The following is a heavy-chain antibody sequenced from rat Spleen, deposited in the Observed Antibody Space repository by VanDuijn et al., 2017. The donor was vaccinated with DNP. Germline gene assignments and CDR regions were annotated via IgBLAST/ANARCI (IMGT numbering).Heavy chain of an antibody. CDR3: ATSDSYGFAY. CDR2: ITNTGGSS. D-gene: IGHD1-2*01. V-gene: IGHV5-31*01. CDR1: GFTFNNYW. Sequence: EVQLVESGGGLVQPGRSLKLSCIGSGFTFNNYWMTWIRQAPGKGLEWVASITNTGGSSYYLDSVKGRFTISRDNAKSTLYLQMDSLRSEDTATYYCATSDSYGFAYWGQGTLVTVSS. J-gene: IGHJ3*01.